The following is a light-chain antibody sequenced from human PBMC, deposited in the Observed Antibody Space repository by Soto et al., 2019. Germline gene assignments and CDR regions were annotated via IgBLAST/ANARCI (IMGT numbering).Light chain of an antibody. CDR3: QQRSNWPPFS. CDR1: QSINNY. V-gene: IGKV3-11*01. Sequence: EIVLTQSPATLSLSPGERATLCCRANQSINNYLAWFQQKPGQAPRLLIYGASTRAAGIPARFSGSGSGTVFTLTISSLEPEDFAVYCCQQRSNWPPFSFGQGTKLEIK. J-gene: IGKJ2*03. CDR2: GAS.